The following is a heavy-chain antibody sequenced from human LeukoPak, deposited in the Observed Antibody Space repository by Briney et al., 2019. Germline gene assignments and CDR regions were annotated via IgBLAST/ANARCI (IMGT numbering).Heavy chain of an antibody. CDR2: IKEDGSEK. CDR3: AREAI. J-gene: IGHJ3*02. CDR1: GFTFKSYW. Sequence: LGGSLRLSCAASGFTFKSYWMGWARQAPGKGLEWVANIKEDGSEKYFVDSVKGRFTISRDNAKNSLYLEMNSLRVEDTAVYYCAREAIWGQGTMVTVSS. V-gene: IGHV3-7*01.